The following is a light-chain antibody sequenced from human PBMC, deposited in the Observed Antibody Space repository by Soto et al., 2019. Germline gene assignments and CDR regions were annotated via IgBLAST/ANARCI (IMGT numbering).Light chain of an antibody. Sequence: QSVLTQPPSVTEAPGQRVTISCTGSSSNIGAGYEAHWYQQIPGTAPKLLIYENNNRPSGVPDRFSGSKSGTSASLAITGFQAEDEAEYYCPSYDSSLSGYVFGTGTKLTVL. CDR3: PSYDSSLSGYV. V-gene: IGLV1-40*01. CDR1: SSNIGAGYE. CDR2: ENN. J-gene: IGLJ1*01.